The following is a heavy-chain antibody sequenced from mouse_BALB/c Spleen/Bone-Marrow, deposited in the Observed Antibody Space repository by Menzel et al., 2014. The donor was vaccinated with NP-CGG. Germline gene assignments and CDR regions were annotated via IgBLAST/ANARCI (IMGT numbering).Heavy chain of an antibody. J-gene: IGHJ2*01. V-gene: IGHV1-80*01. CDR3: ARGRISVDY. D-gene: IGHD6-2*01. CDR1: GYAFSVYW. Sequence: LVESGAELVRPGSSVKISCKASGYAFSVYWMNWVKQRPGQGLEWIGQIYPGDGDTNYNGKFKGRATLTADKSSNTAYMQLSSLTSEDSAVYFCARGRISVDYWGQGTTLTVSS. CDR2: IYPGDGDT.